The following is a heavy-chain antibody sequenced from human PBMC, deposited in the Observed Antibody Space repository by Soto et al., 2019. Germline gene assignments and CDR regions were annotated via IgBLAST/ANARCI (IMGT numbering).Heavy chain of an antibody. CDR3: ARQGFGPLHGLVDV. Sequence: QVQLQESGPGLVKPSETMSLSCTVSGGSISSYYWSWFRQSPGKRMEWIGYVHHSWGSSYNPCLQSRVVISLDTSKSQFSLKVTSVTATDTAVYYCARQGFGPLHGLVDVWGQGTTVTVSS. CDR1: GGSISSYY. CDR2: VHHSWGS. V-gene: IGHV4-59*08. J-gene: IGHJ6*02. D-gene: IGHD3-10*01.